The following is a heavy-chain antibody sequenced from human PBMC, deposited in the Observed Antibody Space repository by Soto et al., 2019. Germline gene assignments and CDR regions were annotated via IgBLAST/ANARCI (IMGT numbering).Heavy chain of an antibody. D-gene: IGHD2-2*01. Sequence: QVQLVQSGAEVKKPGASVKVSCKASGYTFTGYYMHWVRQAPGQGLEWMGWINPNSGGTNYAQKFQGWVTMTRDTSISTAYMELSRLRSDDTAVYYCARAPIIRRYRYNGGYVQTVVPAATSGAFDIWGQGTMVTVSS. V-gene: IGHV1-2*04. CDR1: GYTFTGYY. J-gene: IGHJ3*02. CDR2: INPNSGGT. CDR3: ARAPIIRRYRYNGGYVQTVVPAATSGAFDI.